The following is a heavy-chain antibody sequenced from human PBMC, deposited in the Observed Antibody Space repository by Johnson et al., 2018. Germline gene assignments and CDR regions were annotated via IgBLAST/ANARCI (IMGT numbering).Heavy chain of an antibody. CDR2: VCDDGDDGTKM. Sequence: QVQLVESGGGVVQPGRPLRLSCVASGFTFHSYDMHWARQAPGKGLEWVAVVCDDGDDGTKMYNGDSVRGRFPISRDNYKTTLHLQMNSLRAEDTAVYYCAREPRGGTYGMDVLGQGTMVVVSS. CDR3: AREPRGGTYGMDV. J-gene: IGHJ6*02. V-gene: IGHV3-33*01. D-gene: IGHD1/OR15-1a*01. CDR1: GFTFHSYD.